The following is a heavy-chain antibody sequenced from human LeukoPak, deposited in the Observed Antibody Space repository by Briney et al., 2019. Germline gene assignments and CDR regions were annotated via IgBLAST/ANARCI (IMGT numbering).Heavy chain of an antibody. V-gene: IGHV4-39*07. D-gene: IGHD2-2*01. CDR3: ARGALVVPAGIAPPRDPYYFDY. CDR2: IYYSGST. Sequence: SETLSLTCTVSGGSISSSSYCWGWIRQPPGKGLEWIGSIYYSGSTYYNPSLKSRVTISVDRSKNQFSLKLNSVTAADTAVYFCARGALVVPAGIAPPRDPYYFDYWGQGTLVTVSS. CDR1: GGSISSSSYC. J-gene: IGHJ4*02.